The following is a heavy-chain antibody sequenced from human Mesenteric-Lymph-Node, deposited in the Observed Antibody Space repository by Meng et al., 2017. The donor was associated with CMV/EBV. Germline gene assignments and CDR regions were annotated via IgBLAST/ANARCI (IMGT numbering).Heavy chain of an antibody. CDR2: IRGRGGSQ. CDR3: AKDRGDYYDFWTAMDV. D-gene: IGHD3-3*01. CDR1: GFTFGSYS. Sequence: GGSLRLSCAASGFTFGSYSMNWVRQAPGQGLEWVSVIRGRGGSQYYADSVEGRFFISRENSENTLYLDMTNLRGEDTAVYYCAKDRGDYYDFWTAMDVWGPGTTVTVSS. V-gene: IGHV3-23*01. J-gene: IGHJ6*02.